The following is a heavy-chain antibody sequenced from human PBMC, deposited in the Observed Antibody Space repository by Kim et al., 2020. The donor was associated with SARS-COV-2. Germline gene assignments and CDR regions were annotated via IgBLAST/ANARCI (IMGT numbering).Heavy chain of an antibody. CDR3: TTGYYGSGSQGDY. D-gene: IGHD3-10*01. Sequence: YAEHVKGRFTISRDDSKNTLYLQMNSMKTEDTAVYYWTTGYYGSGSQGDYWGQGTLVTVSS. V-gene: IGHV3-15*01. J-gene: IGHJ4*02.